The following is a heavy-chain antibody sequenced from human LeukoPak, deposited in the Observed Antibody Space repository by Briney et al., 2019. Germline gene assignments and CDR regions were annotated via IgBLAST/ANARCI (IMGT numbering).Heavy chain of an antibody. J-gene: IGHJ4*02. CDR3: ASYSATGTTLGRGYFDY. V-gene: IGHV3-53*01. CDR2: IYSGGST. Sequence: GGSLRLSCAASGFTVSSNYMSWVRQAPGKGLEWVSVIYSGGSTYYADSVKGRFTISRDNSKNRLYLQMNSLRAEDTAVYYCASYSATGTTLGRGYFDYWGQGTLVTVSS. CDR1: GFTVSSNY. D-gene: IGHD1-1*01.